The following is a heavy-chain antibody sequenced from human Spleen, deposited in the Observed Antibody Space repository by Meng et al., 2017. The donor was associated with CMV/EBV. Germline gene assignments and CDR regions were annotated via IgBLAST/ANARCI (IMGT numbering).Heavy chain of an antibody. D-gene: IGHD2-15*01. CDR2: ISSSSSYI. V-gene: IGHV3-21*01. CDR3: AKEFIVDPQMRFDYYYGMDV. J-gene: IGHJ6*02. Sequence: GESLKISCVACRFTLRKHWMTWVRQAPGKRLEWVSSISSSSSYIYYADSVKGRFTISRDNSKNTLYLQMNSLRAEDTAVYYCAKEFIVDPQMRFDYYYGMDVWGQGTTVTVSS. CDR1: RFTLRKHW.